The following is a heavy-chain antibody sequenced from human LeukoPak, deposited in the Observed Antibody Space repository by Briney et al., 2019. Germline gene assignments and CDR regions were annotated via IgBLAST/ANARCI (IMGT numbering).Heavy chain of an antibody. J-gene: IGHJ4*02. CDR2: IYHSGST. D-gene: IGHD2-21*01. Sequence: SQTLSLTCAVSGGSISSGGYSWSWIRQPPGKGLEWIGYIYHSGSTYYNPSLKSRVTISVDRSKNQFSLKLSSVTAADTAVYYCARESYSSGGEGKLSENYWGQGTLVTVSS. CDR1: GGSISSGGYS. V-gene: IGHV4-30-2*01. CDR3: ARESYSSGGEGKLSENY.